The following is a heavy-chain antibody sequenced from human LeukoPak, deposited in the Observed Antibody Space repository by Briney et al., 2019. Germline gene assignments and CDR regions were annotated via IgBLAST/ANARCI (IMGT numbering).Heavy chain of an antibody. CDR1: GFTFSSYA. CDR3: AKGGGQWLVQNWFDP. CDR2: ISGSGGST. Sequence: GGSLRLSCAASGFTFSSYAMSWVRQAPGKGLEWVSAISGSGGSTYYADSVKGRFTISRDNSKNTLYLQMNSLRAEDTAVYYCAKGGGQWLVQNWFDPWGQGTLVTVSS. D-gene: IGHD6-19*01. V-gene: IGHV3-23*01. J-gene: IGHJ5*02.